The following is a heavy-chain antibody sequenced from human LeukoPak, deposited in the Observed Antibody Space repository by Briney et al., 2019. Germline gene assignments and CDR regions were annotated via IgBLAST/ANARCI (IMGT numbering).Heavy chain of an antibody. CDR1: GFTFSSYR. V-gene: IGHV3-48*02. Sequence: QPVGSLRLSCTAFGFTFSSYRMNWVRAAPREGLEWVSYIDRRTGTIYYADSVKGRFTITRDNANNSLYLQLNSLRDEDTAVYYCAREVGSWYDYSGQGTLVTASS. J-gene: IGHJ4*02. CDR3: AREVGSWYDY. CDR2: IDRRTGTI. D-gene: IGHD6-13*01.